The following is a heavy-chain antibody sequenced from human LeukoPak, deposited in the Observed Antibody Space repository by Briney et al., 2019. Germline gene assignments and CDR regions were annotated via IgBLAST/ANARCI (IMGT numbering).Heavy chain of an antibody. CDR3: ARHYYDSSGYPNYFHY. Sequence: SETLSLICSASGGSISSHYWSWIRQPAGGGLEWIGYIHYSGSTDYNPSLKSRVTISVDTSRKQFSLNLNSVTAADTAVYFCARHYYDSSGYPNYFHYWGQGTLVSVSS. CDR1: GGSISSHY. V-gene: IGHV4-59*08. CDR2: IHYSGST. J-gene: IGHJ4*02. D-gene: IGHD3-22*01.